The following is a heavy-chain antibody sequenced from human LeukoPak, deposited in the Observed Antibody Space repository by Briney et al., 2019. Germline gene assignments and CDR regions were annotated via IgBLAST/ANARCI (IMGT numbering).Heavy chain of an antibody. CDR3: ARDKAHSYGRYFDP. Sequence: SETLSLTCTVSGGSISTYYWNWIRQTPGKGLEWIGHISYGNTDYNPSLKSRVTISVDTSKNQFSLKLTSVTAADTAVYYCARDKAHSYGRYFDPWGQGALVIVSS. V-gene: IGHV4-59*01. J-gene: IGHJ5*02. CDR1: GGSISTYY. CDR2: ISYGNT. D-gene: IGHD5-18*01.